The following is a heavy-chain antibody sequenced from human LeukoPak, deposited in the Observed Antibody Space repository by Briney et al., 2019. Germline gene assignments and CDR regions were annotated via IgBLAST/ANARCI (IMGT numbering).Heavy chain of an antibody. J-gene: IGHJ4*02. CDR3: ARQTGSGLFILP. CDR2: IYNSVST. D-gene: IGHD3/OR15-3a*01. CDR1: GASISSVDYS. Sequence: SETLSLTCAVSGASISSVDYSWSWIRQPPGKGLEWIGYIYNSVSTYYNPSLKSRVTIAVDTSKNQVSLKLTSVTAADTAVYYCARQTGSGLFILPGGQGTLVTVSS. V-gene: IGHV4-30-4*07.